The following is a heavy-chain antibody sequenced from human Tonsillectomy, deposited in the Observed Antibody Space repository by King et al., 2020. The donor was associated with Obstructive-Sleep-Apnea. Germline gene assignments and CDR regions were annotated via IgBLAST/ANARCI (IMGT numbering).Heavy chain of an antibody. CDR2: IRRKVYGGTT. J-gene: IGHJ4*02. CDR1: GFTFVDYA. D-gene: IGHD3-22*01. V-gene: IGHV3-49*03. Sequence: QLVQSGGGLVQPVRSLRLSCTASGFTFVDYAMSWFRQAPGKGLGWGGFIRRKVYGGTTEYAESGKGRFTISRDDSKSIAYLQMTSLKTEDTAVYYCTRDLGYYDTSGYLGFYWGQGTLVTVSS. CDR3: TRDLGYYDTSGYLGFY.